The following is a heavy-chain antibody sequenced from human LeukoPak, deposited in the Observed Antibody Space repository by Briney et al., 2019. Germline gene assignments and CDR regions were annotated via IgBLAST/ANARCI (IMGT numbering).Heavy chain of an antibody. V-gene: IGHV3-74*01. CDR1: GFTFSSYW. D-gene: IGHD6-19*01. CDR3: ARGYSSGWYRGFDY. CDR2: INSDGSST. Sequence: LPGGSLRLSCAASGFTFSSYWMHWVRQAPGKGLVWVSRINSDGSSTSYADSVKGRFTISRDNAKNTLYLQVNSLRAEDTAVYYCARGYSSGWYRGFDYWGQGTLVTVSS. J-gene: IGHJ4*02.